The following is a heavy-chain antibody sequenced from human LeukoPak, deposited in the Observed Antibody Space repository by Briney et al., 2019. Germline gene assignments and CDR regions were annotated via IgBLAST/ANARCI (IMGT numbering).Heavy chain of an antibody. D-gene: IGHD2-15*01. CDR3: ARDRAAPTWYFDL. V-gene: IGHV3-48*01. CDR2: IDNDGGTI. CDR1: GFTFSGYS. J-gene: IGHJ2*01. Sequence: GGSVRLSCAASGFTFSGYSLNWLRQAPGKGLEWISYIDNDGGTIYYADSVKGRFTISRDNDKNSLYLQMNSLRVENTAVYYCARDRAAPTWYFDLWGRGTLVSVSS.